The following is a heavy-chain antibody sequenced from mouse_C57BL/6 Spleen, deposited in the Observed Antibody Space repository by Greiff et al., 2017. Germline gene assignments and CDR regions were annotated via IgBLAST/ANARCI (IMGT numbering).Heavy chain of an antibody. V-gene: IGHV1-42*01. CDR1: GYSFTGYY. CDR3: ARKGEIYYEGYYAMDY. Sequence: VQLQQSGPELVKPGASVKISCKASGYSFTGYYMNWVKQSPEKSLEWIGEINPSTGGTTYNQKFKAKATLTVDKSSSTAYMQLKSLTSEDSAVYYCARKGEIYYEGYYAMDYWGQGTSVTVSS. D-gene: IGHD2-4*01. CDR2: INPSTGGT. J-gene: IGHJ4*01.